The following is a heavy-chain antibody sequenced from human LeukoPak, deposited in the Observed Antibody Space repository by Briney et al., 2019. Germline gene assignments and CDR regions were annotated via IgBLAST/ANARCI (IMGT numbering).Heavy chain of an antibody. Sequence: PSETLSLTCSVSGASIYNYFWSWIRHPAGKGLEGIGRIYTIGSSDYSPSLRSRVTLSLDTSKNQFSLNLYSVTAADTAVYFCARESKTYDGSGYFHDSWGQGTLVTVSS. CDR2: IYTIGSS. CDR3: ARESKTYDGSGYFHDS. CDR1: GASIYNYF. J-gene: IGHJ4*02. D-gene: IGHD3-22*01. V-gene: IGHV4-4*07.